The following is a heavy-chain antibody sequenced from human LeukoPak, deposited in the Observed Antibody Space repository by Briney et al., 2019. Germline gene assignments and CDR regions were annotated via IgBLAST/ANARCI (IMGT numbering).Heavy chain of an antibody. J-gene: IGHJ4*02. CDR3: ARDFIRVVTATRNHPPDY. Sequence: GGSLRLSCAASGFTFSDYYMSWIRQAPGKGLEWVSYISSSGSTIYYADSVKGRFTISRDNAKNSLYLQMNSLRAEDTAVYYCARDFIRVVTATRNHPPDYWGQGTLVTVSS. V-gene: IGHV3-11*01. CDR2: ISSSGSTI. CDR1: GFTFSDYY. D-gene: IGHD2-21*02.